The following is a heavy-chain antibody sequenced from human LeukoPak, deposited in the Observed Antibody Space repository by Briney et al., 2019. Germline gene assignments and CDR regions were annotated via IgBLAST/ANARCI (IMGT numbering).Heavy chain of an antibody. D-gene: IGHD3-22*01. CDR3: ARRGYYYDYFDY. J-gene: IGHJ4*02. CDR1: GGSISSYY. CDR2: IYYSGST. V-gene: IGHV4-59*08. Sequence: SETLSLTCTVSGGSISSYYWSWIQQPPGKGLEWIGYIYYSGSTNYNPSLKSRVTISVDTSKNQFSLKLSSVTAADTAVYYCARRGYYYDYFDYWGQGTLVTVSS.